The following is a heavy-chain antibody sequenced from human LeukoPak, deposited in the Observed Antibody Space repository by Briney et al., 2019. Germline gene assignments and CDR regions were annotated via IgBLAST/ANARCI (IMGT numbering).Heavy chain of an antibody. CDR3: AKSRGRVGATFYFDY. Sequence: ASVNVSCKASGYTFTGYYMHWVRQAPGQGLEWMGWINPNSGGTNYAQKFQGRVTMTRDTSISTAYMELSRLRSDDTAVYYCAKSRGRVGATFYFDYWGQGILVSVSS. V-gene: IGHV1-2*02. D-gene: IGHD1-26*01. CDR1: GYTFTGYY. CDR2: INPNSGGT. J-gene: IGHJ4*02.